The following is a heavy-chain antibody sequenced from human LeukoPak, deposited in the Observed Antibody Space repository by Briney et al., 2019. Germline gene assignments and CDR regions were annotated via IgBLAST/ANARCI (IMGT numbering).Heavy chain of an antibody. J-gene: IGHJ4*02. D-gene: IGHD1-26*01. CDR2: INPNSGGT. CDR3: ARAGQMGATDFDY. Sequence: ASVKVSCKASGYTFTGYYMHWVRQVPGQGLEWMGWINPNSGGTNYAQKFQGRVTMTRDTSISTAYMELSRLRSDDTAVYYCARAGQMGATDFDYWGQGTLVTVSS. V-gene: IGHV1-2*02. CDR1: GYTFTGYY.